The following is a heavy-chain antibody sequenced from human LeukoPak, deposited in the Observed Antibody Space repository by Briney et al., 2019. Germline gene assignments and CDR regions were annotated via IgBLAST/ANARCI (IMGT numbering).Heavy chain of an antibody. J-gene: IGHJ4*02. CDR1: GYTFTCYY. Sequence: GASVKVSCKASGYTFTCYYMHWVRQAPGQGLEWMGWINPNSGGTNYAQKFQGRVTMTRDTSISTAYMELSRLTSEDPAVYYCAXXKTFRGSYRYSFDYWGQGTLVTVSS. D-gene: IGHD3-16*02. V-gene: IGHV1-2*02. CDR3: AXXKTFRGSYRYSFDY. CDR2: INPNSGGT.